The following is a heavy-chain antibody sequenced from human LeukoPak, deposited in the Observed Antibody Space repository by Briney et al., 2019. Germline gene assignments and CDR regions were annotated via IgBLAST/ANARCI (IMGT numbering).Heavy chain of an antibody. CDR1: GGSFSGYY. V-gene: IGHV4-34*01. CDR2: INHSGST. CDR3: AQDHYGDYPY. D-gene: IGHD4-17*01. J-gene: IGHJ4*02. Sequence: PSETLSLTCAVYGGSFSGYYWSWIRQPPGKGLEWIGEINHSGSTNYNPSLKSRVTISVDKSKNQFSLKLSSVTAADTAVYYCAQDHYGDYPYWGQGTLVTVSS.